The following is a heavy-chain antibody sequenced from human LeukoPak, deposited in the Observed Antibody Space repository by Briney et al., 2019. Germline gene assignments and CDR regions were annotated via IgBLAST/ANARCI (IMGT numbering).Heavy chain of an antibody. J-gene: IGHJ4*02. CDR1: GGTFSSCT. Sequence: SVKVSCKASGGTFSSCTISWVRQAPGQGLEWMGRIIPILGIANYAQKFQGRVTITADKSTSTAYVELSSLRSEDTAVYYCASATVAGSPLYFDYWGQGTLVTVSS. CDR3: ASATVAGSPLYFDY. V-gene: IGHV1-69*02. CDR2: IIPILGIA. D-gene: IGHD6-19*01.